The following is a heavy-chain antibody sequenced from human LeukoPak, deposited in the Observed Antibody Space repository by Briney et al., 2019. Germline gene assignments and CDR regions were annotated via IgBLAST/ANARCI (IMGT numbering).Heavy chain of an antibody. J-gene: IGHJ4*01. CDR3: AKDFRGNGDVFDF. CDR2: ISGSGDNA. D-gene: IGHD3-10*01. Sequence: PGGSLRLSCAASGLTFSSYALSWVRQAPGKGLEWVSAISGSGDNAFYADSVKGRFTIAIDNSKNTLYLQMNSLRAEDTAVYYCAKDFRGNGDVFDFSGHGNLCSVSS. V-gene: IGHV3-23*01. CDR1: GLTFSSYA.